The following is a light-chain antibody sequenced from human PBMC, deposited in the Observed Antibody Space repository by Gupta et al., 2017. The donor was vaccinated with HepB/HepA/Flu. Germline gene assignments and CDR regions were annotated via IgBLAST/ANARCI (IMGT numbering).Light chain of an antibody. Sequence: ETVLTQSPATLSVSPGERATLSCRASQSVETNLAWYQQKPGQAPRLLIYGTITRATNIPARFSGSGSGTEFTLTISSLQSEDSAVYYCHQDNTWPRGTFGGGTNV. V-gene: IGKV3-15*01. J-gene: IGKJ4*01. CDR2: GTI. CDR3: HQDNTWPRGT. CDR1: QSVETN.